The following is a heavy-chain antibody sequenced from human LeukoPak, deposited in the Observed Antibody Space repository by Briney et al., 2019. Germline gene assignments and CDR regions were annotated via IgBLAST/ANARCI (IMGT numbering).Heavy chain of an antibody. J-gene: IGHJ4*02. CDR3: ASIPFRRDGSGYPDY. D-gene: IGHD3-22*01. CDR1: GGSISSGGYY. V-gene: IGHV4-31*03. CDR2: IYYSGST. Sequence: SETLSLTCTVSGGSISSGGYYWSWIRQHPGKGLEWIGYIYYSGSTYYNPSLKSRVTISVDTSKNQFSLKLSSVTAADTAVYYCASIPFRRDGSGYPDYWGQGTLVTVSS.